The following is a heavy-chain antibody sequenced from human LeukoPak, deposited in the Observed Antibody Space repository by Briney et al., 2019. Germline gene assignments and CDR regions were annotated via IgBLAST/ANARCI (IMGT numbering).Heavy chain of an antibody. J-gene: IGHJ4*02. CDR1: GFTFSSYA. V-gene: IGHV3-30*04. CDR2: ISYDGSNK. D-gene: IGHD6-19*01. CDR3: ARGVRIAVAGNIDY. Sequence: PGRSLRLSCAASGFTFSSYAMHWVRQAPGKGLEWEAAISYDGSNKNYADSVKGRFTISRDNSKNTLYLQMNSLRAEDTAVYYCARGVRIAVAGNIDYWGQGTLVTVSS.